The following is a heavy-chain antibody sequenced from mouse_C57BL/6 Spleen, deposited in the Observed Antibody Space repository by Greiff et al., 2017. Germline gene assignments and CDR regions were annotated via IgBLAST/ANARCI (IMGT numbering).Heavy chain of an antibody. D-gene: IGHD1-3*01. CDR3: ARDQEWSFAY. CDR2: ISDGGSYT. J-gene: IGHJ3*01. V-gene: IGHV5-4*01. Sequence: EVQGVESGGGLVKPGGSLKLSCAASGFTFSSYAMSWVRQTPEKRLEWVATISDGGSYTYYPDNVKGRFTISRDNAKNNLYLQMSHLKSEDTAMYDCARDQEWSFAYWGQGTLVTVSA. CDR1: GFTFSSYA.